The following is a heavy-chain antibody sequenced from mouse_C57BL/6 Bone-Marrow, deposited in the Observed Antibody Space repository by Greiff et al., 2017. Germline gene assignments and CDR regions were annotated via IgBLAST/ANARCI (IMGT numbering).Heavy chain of an antibody. CDR3: ASSYYGSSYGYVDV. D-gene: IGHD1-1*01. J-gene: IGHJ1*03. Sequence: QVQLQQPGAELVKPGASVKLSCKASGYTFTSYWMHWVKQRPGRGLEWIGRIDPNSGGTKYNEKFKSKATLTVDKPSSPAYMQLSSLTSEDSAVYYCASSYYGSSYGYVDVWGTGTTVTVSS. CDR1: GYTFTSYW. V-gene: IGHV1-72*01. CDR2: IDPNSGGT.